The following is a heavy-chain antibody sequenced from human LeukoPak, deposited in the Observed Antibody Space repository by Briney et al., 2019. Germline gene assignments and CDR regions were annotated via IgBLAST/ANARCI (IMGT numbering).Heavy chain of an antibody. CDR3: ARNKYYYGSGNYGVPNWFDP. D-gene: IGHD3-10*01. Sequence: SETLSLTCTVSGGSIIINNYYWGWVRQPPGKGLEWIGSIYYSGSTYYNPSLKSRVTISVDTSKNQFSLKLSSVTAADTAVYYCARNKYYYGSGNYGVPNWFDPWGQGTLVTVSS. V-gene: IGHV4-39*01. J-gene: IGHJ5*02. CDR2: IYYSGST. CDR1: GGSIIINNYY.